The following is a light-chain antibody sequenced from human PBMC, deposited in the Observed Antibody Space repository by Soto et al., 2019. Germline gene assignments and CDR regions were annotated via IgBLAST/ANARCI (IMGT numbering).Light chain of an antibody. Sequence: DIQMTQSPSSLSASVGDRVTITCRASQSISSYLNWYQQKPGKAPKLLIYAASSLQSGVPSRFRGSGTRTDLTLTISSPQPEDFATYYCQQSYSTPWTFGQGTKVEIK. CDR3: QQSYSTPWT. J-gene: IGKJ1*01. V-gene: IGKV1-39*01. CDR2: AAS. CDR1: QSISSY.